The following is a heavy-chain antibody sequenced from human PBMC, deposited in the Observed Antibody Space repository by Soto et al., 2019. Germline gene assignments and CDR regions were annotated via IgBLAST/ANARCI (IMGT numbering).Heavy chain of an antibody. D-gene: IGHD2-21*01. V-gene: IGHV4-59*01. J-gene: IGHJ1*01. CDR3: ARAVLCGGDCYPLLFQH. Sequence: SETLSLTCTVSGGSISSYYWSWIRQPPGKGLEWIGYIYYSGSTNYNPSLKSRVTISVDTSKNQFSLKLSSVTAADTAVYYCARAVLCGGDCYPLLFQHWGQGTLVTVSS. CDR1: GGSISSYY. CDR2: IYYSGST.